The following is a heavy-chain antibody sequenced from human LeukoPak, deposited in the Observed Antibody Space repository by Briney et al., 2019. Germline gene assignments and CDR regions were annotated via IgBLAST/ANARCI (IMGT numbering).Heavy chain of an antibody. Sequence: SETLSLTCAVYGGSFSGYFWSWIRQAPGKGLEWIGEISHGGRTNYNPSLKSRVTISVDTSKNQISLRLSSVTAADTAVYYCATQPIWGSYRPFDYWGQGTLVTVSS. V-gene: IGHV4-34*01. CDR2: ISHGGRT. CDR3: ATQPIWGSYRPFDY. CDR1: GGSFSGYF. D-gene: IGHD3-16*02. J-gene: IGHJ4*02.